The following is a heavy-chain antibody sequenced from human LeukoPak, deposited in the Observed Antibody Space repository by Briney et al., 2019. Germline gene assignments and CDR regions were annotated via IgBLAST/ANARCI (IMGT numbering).Heavy chain of an antibody. CDR3: VKSYCSSTSCYAGIAFDI. V-gene: IGHV3-64D*06. D-gene: IGHD2-2*01. CDR2: IRGNGVST. Sequence: GGSLRLSCSASGFTFSSYAMHWVRQAPGKGLEYVSAIRGNGVSTYYADSVKGRFTISRDNSKNTLYLQMSSLRAEDTAVYYCVKSYCSSTSCYAGIAFDIWGQGTMVTVSS. CDR1: GFTFSSYA. J-gene: IGHJ3*02.